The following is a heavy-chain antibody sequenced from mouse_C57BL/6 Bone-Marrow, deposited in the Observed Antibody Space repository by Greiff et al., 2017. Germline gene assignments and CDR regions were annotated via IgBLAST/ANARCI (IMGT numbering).Heavy chain of an antibody. CDR3: ALYDGYSYWYFDV. CDR2: IDPSDSYT. Sequence: QVQLQQPGAELVKPGASVKLSCKASGYTFTSYWMQGVKQRPGQGLEWIGEIDPSDSYTNYNQKFKGKAKLTLDTASSPASMQLRSLTSEDSAVYYCALYDGYSYWYFDVWGTGTTVTVSS. CDR1: GYTFTSYW. D-gene: IGHD2-3*01. J-gene: IGHJ1*03. V-gene: IGHV1-50*01.